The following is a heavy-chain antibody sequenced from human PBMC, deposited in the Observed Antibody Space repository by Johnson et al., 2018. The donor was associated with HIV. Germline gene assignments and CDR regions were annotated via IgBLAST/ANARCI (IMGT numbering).Heavy chain of an antibody. J-gene: IGHJ3*02. D-gene: IGHD1-26*01. CDR1: GITVSSNY. CDR2: IFSVGNK. V-gene: IGHV3-66*02. Sequence: MLLVESGGGLVQPGGSLRLSCAASGITVSSNYMSWVRQAPGKGLEWVSLIFSVGNKYYADSVKGRFTISRDNSKNTLYPQMNSLRAEDTAVYSCARVRPWALGATGWLDAFDIWGQGTMVTVSS. CDR3: ARVRPWALGATGWLDAFDI.